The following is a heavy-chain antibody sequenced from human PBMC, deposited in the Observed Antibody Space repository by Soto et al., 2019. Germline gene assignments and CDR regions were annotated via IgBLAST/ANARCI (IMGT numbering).Heavy chain of an antibody. J-gene: IGHJ4*02. CDR1: GYTFSSYG. CDR3: AREWDNKSEHSSGWYDDF. Sequence: QVQLVRSGAEVKKPGASVKVSCKASGYTFSSYGISWLRQAPGQGLEWMGWISGYSGHTYYAQKFQGRVTMTTDTSTNTVSMELRSLRSDDTAVYYSAREWDNKSEHSSGWYDDFWGQGTLVTVSS. D-gene: IGHD6-19*01. CDR2: ISGYSGHT. V-gene: IGHV1-18*01.